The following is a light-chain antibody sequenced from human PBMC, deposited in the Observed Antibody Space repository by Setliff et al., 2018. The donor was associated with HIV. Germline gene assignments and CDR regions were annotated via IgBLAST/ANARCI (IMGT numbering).Light chain of an antibody. CDR2: EVS. CDR1: SSDVGIYNY. V-gene: IGLV2-23*02. CDR3: CSYAGSSDV. Sequence: QSALAQPASVSGSPGQSITISCTGTSSDVGIYNYVSWCQQHPGKAPKLMIYEVSKRPSGVSNRFSGSKSGNTASLTISGLQAEDEADYYCCSYAGSSDVFGGGTKVTV. J-gene: IGLJ3*02.